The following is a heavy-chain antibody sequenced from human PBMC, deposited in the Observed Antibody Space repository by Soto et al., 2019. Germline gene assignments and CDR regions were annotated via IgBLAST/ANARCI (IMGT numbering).Heavy chain of an antibody. V-gene: IGHV4-34*01. J-gene: IGHJ5*02. CDR2: INHSGST. CDR1: GGSFSGYY. Sequence: SETLSLTCAVYGGSFSGYYWSWIRQPPGKGLEWIGEINHSGSTNYNPSLKSRVTISVDTSKNQFSLKLSSVTAADTAVYYCARNSEVAAAGTGWFDPWGQGTLVTVSS. CDR3: ARNSEVAAAGTGWFDP. D-gene: IGHD6-13*01.